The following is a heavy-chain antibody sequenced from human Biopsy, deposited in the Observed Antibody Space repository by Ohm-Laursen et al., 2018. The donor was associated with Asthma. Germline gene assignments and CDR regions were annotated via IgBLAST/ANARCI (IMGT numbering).Heavy chain of an antibody. J-gene: IGHJ6*02. D-gene: IGHD4-23*01. CDR2: ILPVFGTA. Sequence: SSVKVSCNDYGGSFDTYAISWLRQAPGQGLGWMEGILPVFGTADYAQKFQARVTISADESTSTVYMELSSLRSEDTAVYYCARAIHGGNSDRLDFYYYGLDIWGQGTTVTVSS. CDR1: GGSFDTYA. CDR3: ARAIHGGNSDRLDFYYYGLDI. V-gene: IGHV1-69*01.